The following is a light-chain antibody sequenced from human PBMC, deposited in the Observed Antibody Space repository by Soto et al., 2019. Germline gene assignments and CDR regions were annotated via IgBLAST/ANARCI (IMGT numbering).Light chain of an antibody. CDR1: QSVSSNF. CDR2: GAS. J-gene: IGKJ5*01. V-gene: IGKV3-20*01. CDR3: QQYGSSRIT. Sequence: EIVLTQSPGTLSLSPGERATLSCRASQSVSSNFLAWYQQKPGQAPRLLIYGASSRATGIPDRSSGSGSGTDFTLTISRLEPEDFAVYYCQQYGSSRITSGQGTRLEI.